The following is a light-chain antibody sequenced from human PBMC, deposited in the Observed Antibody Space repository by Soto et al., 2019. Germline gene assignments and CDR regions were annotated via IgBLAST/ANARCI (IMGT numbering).Light chain of an antibody. CDR1: SSDVGGYNY. J-gene: IGLJ2*01. CDR3: SSYTSSGVV. V-gene: IGLV2-14*01. CDR2: DVS. Sequence: SALTQPASVSGSPGQSITISCTGTSSDVGGYNYVSWYQQHPGKAPKLMIYDVSNRPSGVSNRFSGSKSGNTVSLTISGLQAEDEADYYCSSYTSSGVVFGGGTKLTVL.